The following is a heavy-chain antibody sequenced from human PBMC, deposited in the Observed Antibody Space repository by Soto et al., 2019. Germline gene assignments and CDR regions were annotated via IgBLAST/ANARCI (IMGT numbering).Heavy chain of an antibody. D-gene: IGHD5-18*01. CDR3: VKDIVGGSYSYGLLDF. CDR1: GFTFDDYA. V-gene: IGHV3-9*01. J-gene: IGHJ4*02. CDR2: ISWDSDDT. Sequence: EMQLVESGGGLVQPGRSLRLSCVASGFTFDDYALHWVRQAPGEGLEWVSGISWDSDDTGYADSVKGRFTISRDNAKNSLYLQMNSLRAEDTALYYCVKDIVGGSYSYGLLDFWGQGTLVSVSS.